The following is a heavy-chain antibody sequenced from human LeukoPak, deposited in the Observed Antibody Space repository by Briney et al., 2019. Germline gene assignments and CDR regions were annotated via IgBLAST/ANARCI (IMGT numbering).Heavy chain of an antibody. V-gene: IGHV1-69*01. Sequence: SVKVSCKASGGTFSSYAISWVRQAPGQGLEWMGGIIPIFGTANYAQKFQGRVTITADESTSTAYMELSSLRSEDTAVYYCARGFDCSGGRCYGVWFDPWGQGTLVTVSS. CDR1: GGTFSSYA. CDR2: IIPIFGTA. J-gene: IGHJ5*02. CDR3: ARGFDCSGGRCYGVWFDP. D-gene: IGHD2-15*01.